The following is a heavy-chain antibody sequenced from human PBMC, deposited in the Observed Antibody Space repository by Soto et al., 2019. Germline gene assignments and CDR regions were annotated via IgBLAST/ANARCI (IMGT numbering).Heavy chain of an antibody. V-gene: IGHV3-7*01. Sequence: GSLRLSCAASVFTFSTYWMSWVRQAPGKGLEWVADIKQDGSERYYVDSVKGRFTISRDNARNSMYLQMSGLRAEDTAVYYCATDSGTSDYWGQGTLVTVSS. CDR2: IKQDGSER. CDR3: ATDSGTSDY. J-gene: IGHJ4*02. CDR1: VFTFSTYW. D-gene: IGHD1-1*01.